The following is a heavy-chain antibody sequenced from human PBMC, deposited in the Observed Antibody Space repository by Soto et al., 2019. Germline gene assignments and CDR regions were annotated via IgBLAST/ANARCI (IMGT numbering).Heavy chain of an antibody. J-gene: IGHJ5*02. Sequence: QVQLQQWGAGLLKPSETLSLTCAVYGGSFSGYYWSWIRQPPGKGLEWIGEINHSGSTNYNTSLKSRVTISVDTAKNQFSLKLSSVTAAETAVYYCARGRLDFVLVILAGFDPWGQGSLVTV. V-gene: IGHV4-34*01. CDR2: INHSGST. CDR3: ARGRLDFVLVILAGFDP. D-gene: IGHD3-3*01. CDR1: GGSFSGYY.